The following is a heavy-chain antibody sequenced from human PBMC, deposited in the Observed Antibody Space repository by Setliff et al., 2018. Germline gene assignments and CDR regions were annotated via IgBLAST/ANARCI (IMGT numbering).Heavy chain of an antibody. CDR1: GFTFKDYG. CDR3: AKADGSGSHAQFLDY. V-gene: IGHV3-20*04. D-gene: IGHD3-10*01. CDR2: INCSGGTA. J-gene: IGHJ4*02. Sequence: PGGSLRLSCAASGFTFKDYGMAWVRQSPGEGLEWGAGINCSGGTAGYADSVRGRFTISRDNAKSSVYLQMSSLRAEDTALYYCAKADGSGSHAQFLDYWGQGTLVTVSS.